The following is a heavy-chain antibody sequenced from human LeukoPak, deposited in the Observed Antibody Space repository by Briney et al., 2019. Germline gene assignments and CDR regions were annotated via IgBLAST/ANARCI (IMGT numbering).Heavy chain of an antibody. V-gene: IGHV1-2*02. CDR2: INPNSGGT. D-gene: IGHD3-3*01. CDR1: GYTFTGYY. J-gene: IGHJ4*02. Sequence: ASVKVSCKASGYTFTGYYMHWVRQAPGQGLEWMGWINPNSGGTNYAQKFQGSVTMTRDTSISTAYMGLSRLRSDDTAVYYCARDRPRRFLEWPPYYFDYWGQGTLVTVSS. CDR3: ARDRPRRFLEWPPYYFDY.